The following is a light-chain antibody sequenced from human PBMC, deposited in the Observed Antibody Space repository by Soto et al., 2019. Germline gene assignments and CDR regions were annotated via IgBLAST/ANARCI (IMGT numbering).Light chain of an antibody. CDR1: QRVSTN. J-gene: IGKJ4*01. CDR3: HQYNNWPPS. Sequence: EIVMTQSPATLSLSPGESATLSCRASQRVSTNLAWYQQKTGQSPRLLIYRESTRATDIPDRLSGSGSGTELNLTISSLQSEDFAVYYCHQYNNWPPSCGGGTKVDIK. V-gene: IGKV3-15*01. CDR2: RES.